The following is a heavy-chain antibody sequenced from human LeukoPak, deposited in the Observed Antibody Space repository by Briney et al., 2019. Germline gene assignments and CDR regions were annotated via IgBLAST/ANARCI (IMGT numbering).Heavy chain of an antibody. V-gene: IGHV4-30-2*01. Sequence: PQTLSLTCAVSGGSISSGGYSWSWIRQPPGKGLEWIGYIYHSGSTYYNPSLKSRVTISVDRSENQFSLKLSSVTAADTAVYYCARERYSFGFAFDIWGRGTTVTVSS. CDR2: IYHSGST. CDR1: GGSISSGGYS. CDR3: ARERYSFGFAFDI. J-gene: IGHJ3*02. D-gene: IGHD5-18*01.